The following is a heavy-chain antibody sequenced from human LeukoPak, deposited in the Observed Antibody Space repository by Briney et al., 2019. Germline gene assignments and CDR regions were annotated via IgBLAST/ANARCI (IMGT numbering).Heavy chain of an antibody. Sequence: GGSLRLSCAASGFTFSSYSMNWVRQAPGKGLEWVSSISSSNSYIYYADSVKGRFTISRDSAKNSLYLQMNSLRAEDTAVYYCARRGYSGSSYFEDWGQGTLVTVSS. V-gene: IGHV3-21*01. CDR2: ISSSNSYI. CDR3: ARRGYSGSSYFED. CDR1: GFTFSSYS. D-gene: IGHD1-26*01. J-gene: IGHJ4*02.